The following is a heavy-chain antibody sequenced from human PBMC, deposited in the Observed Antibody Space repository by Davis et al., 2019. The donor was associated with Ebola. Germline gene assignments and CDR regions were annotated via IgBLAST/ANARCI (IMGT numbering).Heavy chain of an antibody. J-gene: IGHJ6*02. CDR3: AREREQQLVHYYYSLDV. Sequence: PGGSLRLSCAASGFTFSSYSMNWVRQAPGKGLEWVSCISSSSSYIYYADSVKGRFTLSRDNAKNSVYLQMNSLRAEDTAVYYCAREREQQLVHYYYSLDVWGLGTTVTVSS. V-gene: IGHV3-21*06. CDR2: ISSSSSYI. CDR1: GFTFSSYS. D-gene: IGHD6-13*01.